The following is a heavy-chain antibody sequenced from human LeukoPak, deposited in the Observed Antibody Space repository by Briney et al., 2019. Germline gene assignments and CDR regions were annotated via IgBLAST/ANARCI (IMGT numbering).Heavy chain of an antibody. CDR3: ASPGKYETYYSNYGRGYYYYGMDV. Sequence: ASVKVSCKASGYTFTSYAMHWVRQAPGQRLEWMGLINAGNGSTKYSQKFQGRVTITRDTSASTAYMELSSLRSEDTAVYYCASPGKYETYYSNYGRGYYYYGMDVWGQGTTVTVSS. CDR2: INAGNGST. D-gene: IGHD4-11*01. CDR1: GYTFTSYA. V-gene: IGHV1-3*01. J-gene: IGHJ6*02.